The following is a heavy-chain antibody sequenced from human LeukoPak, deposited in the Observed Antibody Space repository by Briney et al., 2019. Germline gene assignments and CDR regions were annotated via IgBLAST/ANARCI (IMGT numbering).Heavy chain of an antibody. Sequence: SSETLSLTCTVSGGSISSSSYYWGWIRQPPGKGLEWIGSIYYSGSTNYNPSLKSRVTISVDTSKNQFSLKLSSVTAADTAVYYCARVIYDSSGRDLYYFDYWGQGTLVTVSS. J-gene: IGHJ4*02. CDR1: GGSISSSSYY. D-gene: IGHD3-22*01. CDR2: IYYSGST. CDR3: ARVIYDSSGRDLYYFDY. V-gene: IGHV4-39*07.